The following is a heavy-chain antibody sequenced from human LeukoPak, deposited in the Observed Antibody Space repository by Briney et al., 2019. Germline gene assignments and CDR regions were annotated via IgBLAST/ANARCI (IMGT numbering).Heavy chain of an antibody. J-gene: IGHJ5*02. Sequence: PGGSLRLSCAASGFTFSSYSMNWVRQAPGKGLEWVSSISSSSSYIYYADSVKGRFTISRDNAKNSLYLQMNSLGAEDTAVYYCARGVEYCSGGSCPNWFDPWGQGTLVTVSS. CDR3: ARGVEYCSGGSCPNWFDP. CDR2: ISSSSSYI. V-gene: IGHV3-21*01. D-gene: IGHD2-15*01. CDR1: GFTFSSYS.